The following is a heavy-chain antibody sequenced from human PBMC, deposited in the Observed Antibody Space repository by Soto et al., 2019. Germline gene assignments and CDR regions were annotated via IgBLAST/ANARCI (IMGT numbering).Heavy chain of an antibody. J-gene: IGHJ6*03. CDR1: GYTFTSHG. V-gene: IGHV1-18*01. Sequence: QVQLVQSGAEVKKPGASVKVSCKASGYTFTSHGISWVRQAPGQGLEWMGWISAYNGATNYAQKLQGRVTVTTDTSTSTAYMELRSLRSEDTAVDYCARMVRGSNIDYYHYMDVWGKGTTVTVSS. D-gene: IGHD3-10*01. CDR3: ARMVRGSNIDYYHYMDV. CDR2: ISAYNGAT.